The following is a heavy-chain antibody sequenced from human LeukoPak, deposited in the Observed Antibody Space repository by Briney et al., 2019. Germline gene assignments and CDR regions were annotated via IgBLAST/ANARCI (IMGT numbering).Heavy chain of an antibody. V-gene: IGHV3-7*01. D-gene: IGHD5-18*01. J-gene: IGHJ4*02. Sequence: SGGSLRLSCPASGFPFSSYWMTWVRQAPGKGLEWVANIKEDGSEKHYGDSVKGRFTISRDNAKNSLYLQMSSLRAEDTAVYYCATYRGYSYGYLGYWGQGTLVTVSS. CDR3: ATYRGYSYGYLGY. CDR1: GFPFSSYW. CDR2: IKEDGSEK.